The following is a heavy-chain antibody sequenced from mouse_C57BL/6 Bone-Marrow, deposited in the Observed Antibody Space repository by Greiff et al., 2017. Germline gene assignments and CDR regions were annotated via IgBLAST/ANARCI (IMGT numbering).Heavy chain of an antibody. CDR3: SSYNGSNWYFDV. D-gene: IGHD1-1*01. J-gene: IGHJ1*03. Sequence: VQLQQSGAELVRPGASVKLSCTASGFNIKDDYMHWVKQRPEQGLEWIGWIDPENGDTEYASKFQGKATITADTSSNTAYLQLSSLTSEDAAVYYCSSYNGSNWYFDVWGTVTTGTASS. CDR1: GFNIKDDY. V-gene: IGHV14-4*01. CDR2: IDPENGDT.